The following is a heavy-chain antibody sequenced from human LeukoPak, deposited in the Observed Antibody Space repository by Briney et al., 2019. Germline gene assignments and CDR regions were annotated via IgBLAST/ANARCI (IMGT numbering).Heavy chain of an antibody. CDR2: IYTSGST. V-gene: IGHV4-4*07. J-gene: IGHJ3*02. D-gene: IGHD3-22*01. CDR3: ARLPYDSSGYYVFDI. Sequence: SETLSLTCTVSGGSISSYYWSWIGQPAGKGLGWMGRIYTSGSTFYNPSLKSRVTISVDTSKNQFSLKLSSVTAADTAVYYCARLPYDSSGYYVFDIWGQGTMVTVSS. CDR1: GGSISSYY.